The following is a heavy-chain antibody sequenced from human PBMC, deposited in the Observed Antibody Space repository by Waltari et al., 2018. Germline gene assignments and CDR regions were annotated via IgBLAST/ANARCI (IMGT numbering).Heavy chain of an antibody. V-gene: IGHV3-21*01. Sequence: EVQLVESGGGLVKPGGSLRLSCAASGFTFSSYSMNWVRQAPGKGLEWVSSISSSSSYIYYADSVKGRFTISRDNAKNSLYLQMNSLRAEDTAVYYCAIQSYYYDSSGYSHFDYWGQGTLVTVSS. J-gene: IGHJ4*02. CDR3: AIQSYYYDSSGYSHFDY. D-gene: IGHD3-22*01. CDR2: ISSSSSYI. CDR1: GFTFSSYS.